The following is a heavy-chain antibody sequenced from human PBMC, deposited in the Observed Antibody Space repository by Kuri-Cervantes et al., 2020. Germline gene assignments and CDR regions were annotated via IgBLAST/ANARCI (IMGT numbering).Heavy chain of an antibody. CDR1: GFTFSSYW. D-gene: IGHD3-3*01. Sequence: GESLKISCAASGFTFSSYWMSWVRQAPGKGLEWVAVIWYDGSNKYYADSVKGRFTISRDNSKNTLYLQMNSLRAEDTAVYYCARDPALRFLEWLLQTQLVEEGYYGMDVWGQGTTVTVSS. CDR3: ARDPALRFLEWLLQTQLVEEGYYGMDV. J-gene: IGHJ6*02. V-gene: IGHV3-33*08. CDR2: IWYDGSNK.